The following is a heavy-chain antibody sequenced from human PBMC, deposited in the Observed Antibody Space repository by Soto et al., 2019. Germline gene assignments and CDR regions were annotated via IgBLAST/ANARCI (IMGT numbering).Heavy chain of an antibody. CDR3: ARVLGAFDP. Sequence: SETLSLTCTVSGGSIISGGYCCVWIRQHPGKGLEWIGYIYYSGSTYYNPSLKSRVTISVDTSKNQFSLKLSSVAAADTAVYYCARVLGAFDPWGQGTLVTVSS. CDR2: IYYSGST. CDR1: GGSIISGGYC. D-gene: IGHD3-10*01. V-gene: IGHV4-31*03. J-gene: IGHJ5*02.